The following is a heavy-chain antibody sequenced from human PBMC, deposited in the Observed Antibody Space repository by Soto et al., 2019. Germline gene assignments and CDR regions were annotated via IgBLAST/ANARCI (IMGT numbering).Heavy chain of an antibody. Sequence: GVSLRLSCAASGFTFSSHGRHWVPQAPGKGLEWVAAISYDGGNKYYADSEKGRFTISRDNSKTTLYLQMNSLRAEDTAVYYCAKDSSSWTHQYYWDYWGQGTMVTVSS. J-gene: IGHJ4*02. CDR1: GFTFSSHG. CDR3: AKDSSSWTHQYYWDY. D-gene: IGHD6-13*01. V-gene: IGHV3-30*18. CDR2: ISYDGGNK.